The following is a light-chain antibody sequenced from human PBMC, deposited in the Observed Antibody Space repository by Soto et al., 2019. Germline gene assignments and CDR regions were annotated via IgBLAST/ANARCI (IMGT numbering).Light chain of an antibody. CDR2: DAS. Sequence: EIVLTQSPATLSLSPGERATLSCRASQSVSSYLASYQQKPGQAPRLLIYDASNRATGIPARFSGSGSGTDFNLTISSLEPEDFAVYHCKQRSNWPPALGPGTKVDIK. V-gene: IGKV3-11*01. CDR3: KQRSNWPPA. CDR1: QSVSSY. J-gene: IGKJ3*01.